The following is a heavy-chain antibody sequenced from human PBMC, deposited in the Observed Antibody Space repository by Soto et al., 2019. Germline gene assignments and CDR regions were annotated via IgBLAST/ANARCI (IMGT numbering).Heavy chain of an antibody. CDR2: IWYDGSNK. V-gene: IGHV3-33*01. D-gene: IGHD2-21*02. Sequence: QVQLVESGGGVVQPGRSLRLSCAASGFTFSSYGMHWVRQAPGKGLEWVAVIWYDGSNKYYADSVKGRFTISRDNSKNTLYLQMNSLRAEDTAVYYCAREEINCGGDCFSLWGQGTLVTVSS. CDR1: GFTFSSYG. J-gene: IGHJ4*02. CDR3: AREEINCGGDCFSL.